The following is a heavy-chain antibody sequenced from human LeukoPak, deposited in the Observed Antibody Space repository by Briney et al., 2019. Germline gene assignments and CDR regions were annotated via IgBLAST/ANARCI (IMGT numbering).Heavy chain of an antibody. J-gene: IGHJ4*02. CDR2: ISSSRSYT. CDR3: AKGVLTTSPLDY. Sequence: GGSLRLSCAASGFIFSDYYMTWIRQAPGKGLEWVSDISSSRSYTNYADSVKGRFTISRDNAKNSLYLQMNSLRAEDTAVYYCAKGVLTTSPLDYWGQGTLVTVSS. D-gene: IGHD3-9*01. CDR1: GFIFSDYY. V-gene: IGHV3-11*05.